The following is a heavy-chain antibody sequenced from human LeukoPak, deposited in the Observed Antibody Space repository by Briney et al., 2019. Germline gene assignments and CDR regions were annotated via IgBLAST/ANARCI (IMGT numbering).Heavy chain of an antibody. D-gene: IGHD5-12*01. Sequence: SETLSLTCAVSGGSISSGNWWSWVRQPPGKGLEWIGDIYHSGSTNYNPSLKSRVTISVDRSKNQFSLNLSSVTAADTAVYYCVGPGSRSGYDYGYWGQGTLVTVSS. CDR3: VGPGSRSGYDYGY. CDR2: IYHSGST. J-gene: IGHJ4*02. CDR1: GGSISSGNW. V-gene: IGHV4-4*02.